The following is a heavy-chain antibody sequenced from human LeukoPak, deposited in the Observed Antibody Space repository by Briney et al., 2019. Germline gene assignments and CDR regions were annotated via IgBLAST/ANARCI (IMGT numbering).Heavy chain of an antibody. Sequence: PGGSLRLSCAASGFTFSRYDMHWVRHVTGKGLEWVSAISTAGDTYYPGSVKGRFTVSRENAKNSLYLQMNSLSAGDTAVYYCARDISGGYDGLDVWGQGTTVTVSS. D-gene: IGHD3-22*01. V-gene: IGHV3-13*01. CDR2: ISTAGDT. J-gene: IGHJ6*02. CDR3: ARDISGGYDGLDV. CDR1: GFTFSRYD.